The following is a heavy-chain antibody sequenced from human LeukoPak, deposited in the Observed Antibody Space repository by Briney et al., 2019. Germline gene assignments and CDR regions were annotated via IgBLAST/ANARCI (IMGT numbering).Heavy chain of an antibody. V-gene: IGHV4-34*01. CDR2: INHSGST. Sequence: PSETLSLTCAVYGGSFSVYYWSWIRQPPGKGLEWLGEINHSGSTNYNPSLKSRVTISVDTSKNQFSLKLSSVTAADTAVYYCARGPGGRAYYYDSSGYFRAPPGRSYYFDYWGQGTLVTVSS. CDR3: ARGPGGRAYYYDSSGYFRAPPGRSYYFDY. J-gene: IGHJ4*02. D-gene: IGHD3-22*01. CDR1: GGSFSVYY.